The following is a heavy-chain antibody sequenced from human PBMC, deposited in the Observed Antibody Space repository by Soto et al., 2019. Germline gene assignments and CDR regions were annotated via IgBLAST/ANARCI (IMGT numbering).Heavy chain of an antibody. Sequence: KTSETLSLTCTVSGGSISSGDYYWSWIRQPPGKGLEWIGYIYYSGSTYYNPSLKSRVTISVDTSKNQFSLKLSSVTAADTAVYYCARDSTKYSSGSGIRRYGMDVWGQGTTVTVSS. J-gene: IGHJ6*02. V-gene: IGHV4-30-4*01. D-gene: IGHD3-10*01. CDR3: ARDSTKYSSGSGIRRYGMDV. CDR2: IYYSGST. CDR1: GGSISSGDYY.